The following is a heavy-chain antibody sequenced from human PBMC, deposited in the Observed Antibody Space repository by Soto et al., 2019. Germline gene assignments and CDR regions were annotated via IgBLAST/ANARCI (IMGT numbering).Heavy chain of an antibody. V-gene: IGHV4-34*01. Sequence: SETLSLTCAVYGGSFSGYYWSWIRQPPGKGLEWIGEINHSGSTNYNPSLKSRVTISVDTSKNQFSLKLSSVTAADTAVYYCALTPSYGMDVWGQGTTVTVSS. CDR1: GGSFSGYY. CDR3: ALTPSYGMDV. J-gene: IGHJ6*02. CDR2: INHSGST.